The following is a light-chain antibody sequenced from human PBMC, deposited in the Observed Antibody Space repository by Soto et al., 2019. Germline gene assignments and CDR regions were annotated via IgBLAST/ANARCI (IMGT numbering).Light chain of an antibody. Sequence: QLVLTQSPSASASLGASVTLTCTLSSGHSSYAIAWHQQRPEKGPRYLMRLHSDGSHNKGDGIPDRFSGSSSGAERYLTISGLQSEDEADYYCQTWGTGIRVFGGGTKVIVL. CDR2: LHSDGSH. J-gene: IGLJ3*02. CDR1: SGHSSYA. V-gene: IGLV4-69*01. CDR3: QTWGTGIRV.